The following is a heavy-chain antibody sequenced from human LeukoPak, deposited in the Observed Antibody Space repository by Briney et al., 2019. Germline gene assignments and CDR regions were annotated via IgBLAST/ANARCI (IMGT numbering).Heavy chain of an antibody. CDR1: VFTFSSYS. V-gene: IGHV3-21*01. CDR3: ASGRSDAFDI. J-gene: IGHJ3*02. D-gene: IGHD1-26*01. Sequence: VGSLRLSCAASVFTFSSYSINWVRQAPGNRLEWCSAISSSIIYIYYTDSVKARVTISRDNAKNSLYLKMNRLRAEDTAVYYCASGRSDAFDIWGQGTMVTVSS. CDR2: ISSSIIYI.